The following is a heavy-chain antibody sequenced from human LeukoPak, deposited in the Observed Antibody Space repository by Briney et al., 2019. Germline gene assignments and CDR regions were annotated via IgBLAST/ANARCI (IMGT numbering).Heavy chain of an antibody. CDR2: IKGKTDGGTT. CDR1: GFTFSNAW. D-gene: IGHD6-6*01. J-gene: IGHJ4*02. Sequence: GGSLRLSCAASGFTFSNAWMSWVRQAPGKGLEWVGRIKGKTDGGTTDYAAPVKGRFTISRDDSKNTLYLQMNSLKTEDTAVYYCTTYAIAARLGPDYWGQGTLVTVSS. CDR3: TTYAIAARLGPDY. V-gene: IGHV3-15*01.